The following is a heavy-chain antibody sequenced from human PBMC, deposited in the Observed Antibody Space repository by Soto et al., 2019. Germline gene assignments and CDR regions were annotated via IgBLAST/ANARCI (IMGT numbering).Heavy chain of an antibody. CDR3: AHATRYDFWSGYGYAFDI. CDR2: IYWNDDK. Sequence: SGPTLVKPTQTLTLTCTFSGFSLSTSGVGVGWIRQPPGKALEWLALIYWNDDKRYSPSLKSRLTITKETSKNQVVLTMTNMDPVDTATYYCAHATRYDFWSGYGYAFDIWGQGTMVTVSS. V-gene: IGHV2-5*01. D-gene: IGHD3-3*01. CDR1: GFSLSTSGVG. J-gene: IGHJ3*02.